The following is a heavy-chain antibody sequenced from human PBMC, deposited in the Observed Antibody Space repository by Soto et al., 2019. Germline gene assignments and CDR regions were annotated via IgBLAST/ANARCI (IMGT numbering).Heavy chain of an antibody. D-gene: IGHD6-19*01. CDR2: VHTSGST. Sequence: SETLSLTCTVSVDSISSYFWSWIRQPAGKGLEWIGRVHTSGSTTYNPSLKSRVTMSVDTSKSQFSLKLTSVTAADTAVYYCARVKAVAYKGWLETLGQGTMVTVSS. CDR3: ARVKAVAYKGWLET. CDR1: VDSISSYF. V-gene: IGHV4-4*07. J-gene: IGHJ5*02.